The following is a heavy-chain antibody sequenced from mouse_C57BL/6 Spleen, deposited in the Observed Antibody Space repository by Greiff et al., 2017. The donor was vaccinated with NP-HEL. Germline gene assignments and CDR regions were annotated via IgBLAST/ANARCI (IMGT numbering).Heavy chain of an antibody. CDR2: ICSGGRT. CDR1: GFSLTSYG. V-gene: IGHV2-5*01. Sequence: VQLQQSGPGLVQPSQSLSITCTVSGFSLTSYGVHWVRQTPGQGLEWLGVICSGGRTDYYAAFMSRLSLTKDNSKSQVFGKMNSRQADDTAIYYCASHDAMDYWGQGTSVTVSS. CDR3: ASHDAMDY. J-gene: IGHJ4*01.